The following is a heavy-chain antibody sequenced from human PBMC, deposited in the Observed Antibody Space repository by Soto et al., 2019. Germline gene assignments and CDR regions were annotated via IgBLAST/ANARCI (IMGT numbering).Heavy chain of an antibody. D-gene: IGHD6-19*01. CDR2: ISGSGGST. CDR3: ATESSGWYGSAYYMDV. CDR1: GFTFSSYA. J-gene: IGHJ6*03. V-gene: IGHV3-23*01. Sequence: EVQLLESGGGLVQPGGSLRLFCAASGFTFSSYAMSWVRQAPGKGLEWVSAISGSGGSTYYADSVKGRFTISRDNSKNTLYLQMNSLRAEDTAVYYCATESSGWYGSAYYMDVWGKGTTVTVSS.